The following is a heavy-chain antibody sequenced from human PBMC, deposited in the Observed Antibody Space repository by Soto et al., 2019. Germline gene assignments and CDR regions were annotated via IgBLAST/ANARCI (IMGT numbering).Heavy chain of an antibody. D-gene: IGHD5-12*01. Sequence: PSETLSLTCTVSGVSISSYYSSWIRQPPGKGLEWIGYIYYSESTNYNPSLKSRVTISVDTSKNQFSLKLSSVTAADTAVYYCARASGYPYYFDYWGQGTLVTVSS. V-gene: IGHV4-59*01. J-gene: IGHJ4*02. CDR3: ARASGYPYYFDY. CDR1: GVSISSYY. CDR2: IYYSEST.